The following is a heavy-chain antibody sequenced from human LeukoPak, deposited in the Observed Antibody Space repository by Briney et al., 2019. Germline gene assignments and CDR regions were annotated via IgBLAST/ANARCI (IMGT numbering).Heavy chain of an antibody. D-gene: IGHD3-22*01. J-gene: IGHJ4*02. V-gene: IGHV1-8*01. CDR3: ARGPYYYDNSGYNY. CDR1: GYIFTSYD. CDR2: MNPNNGNT. Sequence: ASVKVSCKASGYIFTSYDINWVRQATGQGLEWMGWMNPNNGNTGYAQKFQGRVTMTRNTSINTAYMELSSLRSEDTAVYYCARGPYYYDNSGYNYWGQGILVTVSS.